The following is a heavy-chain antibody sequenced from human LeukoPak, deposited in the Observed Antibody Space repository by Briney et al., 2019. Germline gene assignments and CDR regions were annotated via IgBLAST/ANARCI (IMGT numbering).Heavy chain of an antibody. Sequence: GASVKVPCKASGYTFTGYYMHWVRQAPGQGLEWMGRINPNSGGTNYAQKFQGRVTMTRDTSISTAYMELSRLRSDDTAVYYCARELAARLGSDYWGQGTLVTVSS. J-gene: IGHJ4*02. CDR2: INPNSGGT. CDR1: GYTFTGYY. D-gene: IGHD6-6*01. CDR3: ARELAARLGSDY. V-gene: IGHV1-2*06.